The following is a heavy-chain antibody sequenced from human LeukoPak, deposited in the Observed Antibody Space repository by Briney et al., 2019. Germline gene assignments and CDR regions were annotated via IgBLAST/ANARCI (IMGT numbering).Heavy chain of an antibody. V-gene: IGHV4-34*01. CDR1: GGSFSGYY. CDR2: INHSGST. Sequence: SETLSLTCAVYGGSFSGYYWSWVRQPPGKGLEWIGEINHSGSTNYNPSLKSRVTISVDTSKNQFSLKLSSVTAADTAVYYCARDDFWSGYPRYGLDVWGQGTTVIVSS. J-gene: IGHJ6*02. D-gene: IGHD3-3*01. CDR3: ARDDFWSGYPRYGLDV.